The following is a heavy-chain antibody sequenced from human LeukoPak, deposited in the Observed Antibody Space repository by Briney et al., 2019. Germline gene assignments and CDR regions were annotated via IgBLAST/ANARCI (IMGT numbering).Heavy chain of an antibody. CDR2: INPNSGGT. V-gene: IGHV1-2*02. CDR1: GYTFTGYY. J-gene: IGHJ4*02. D-gene: IGHD5-24*01. Sequence: ASVKVSCKASGYTFTGYYMHWVRQAPGRGLEWMGWINPNSGGTNYAQKFQGRVTMTRDTSISTAYMELSRLRSDDTAVYYCARDAREMATIGDWGQGTLVTVSS. CDR3: ARDAREMATIGD.